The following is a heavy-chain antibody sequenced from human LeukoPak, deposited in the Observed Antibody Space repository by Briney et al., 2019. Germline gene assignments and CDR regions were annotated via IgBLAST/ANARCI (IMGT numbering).Heavy chain of an antibody. D-gene: IGHD3-22*01. CDR2: IYPGDSDT. CDR1: GYSFTNYW. J-gene: IGHJ6*02. V-gene: IGHV5-51*01. Sequence: GESLKISCKGSGYSFTNYWIGWVRQMPGKGLEWMGIIYPGDSDTRYSPSFQGQVTISADKSISTAYLQWSSLKASDTAMYYCASTGVMWGSGYNPNYYYYGMDVWGQGTTVTVSS. CDR3: ASTGVMWGSGYNPNYYYYGMDV.